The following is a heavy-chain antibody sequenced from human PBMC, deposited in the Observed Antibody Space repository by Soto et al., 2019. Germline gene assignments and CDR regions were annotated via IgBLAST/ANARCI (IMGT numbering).Heavy chain of an antibody. CDR1: GGSISGNYIY. V-gene: IGHV4-39*07. D-gene: IGHD2-15*01. CDR3: ARDLICSGGSCYPGNYYYGMDV. J-gene: IGHJ6*02. Sequence: SETLSLTCTVSGGSISGNYIYCGWIRQPPGKGLEWIASISYSGTTNSNPSLKSRVTLSVDKSKNQFSLRLSSVTAADTAVYYCARDLICSGGSCYPGNYYYGMDVWGQGTTVTVSS. CDR2: ISYSGTT.